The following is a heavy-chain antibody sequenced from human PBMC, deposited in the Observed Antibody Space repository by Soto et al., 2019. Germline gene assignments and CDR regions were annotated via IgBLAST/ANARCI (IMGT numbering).Heavy chain of an antibody. V-gene: IGHV3-30-3*01. CDR3: ARDRSRAGSSSPRYYFDY. CDR1: GFTFSSYA. D-gene: IGHD6-6*01. J-gene: IGHJ4*02. Sequence: PGGSLRLSCAASGFTFSSYAMHWVRQAPGKGLEWVAVISYDGSNKYYADSVKGRFTISRDNSKNTLYLQMNSLRAEDTAVYYCARDRSRAGSSSPRYYFDYWGQGTLVTVSS. CDR2: ISYDGSNK.